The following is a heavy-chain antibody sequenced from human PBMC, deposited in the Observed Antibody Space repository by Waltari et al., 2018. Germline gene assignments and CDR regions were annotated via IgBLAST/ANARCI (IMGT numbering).Heavy chain of an antibody. CDR3: AREYCAGECRLFDF. V-gene: IGHV1-2*02. CDR2: IDPNSGAT. Sequence: LVQSGTEVRRPGASVKVSFTASRHDITPHYRHWVRRAPGQGLEWMGWIDPNSGATNYGQKFKDRITLTWDTSVNTAYMELTRLASFDTGVYYCAREYCAGECRLFDFWGQGTGLTVSS. CDR1: RHDITPHY. D-gene: IGHD2-21*01. J-gene: IGHJ4*02.